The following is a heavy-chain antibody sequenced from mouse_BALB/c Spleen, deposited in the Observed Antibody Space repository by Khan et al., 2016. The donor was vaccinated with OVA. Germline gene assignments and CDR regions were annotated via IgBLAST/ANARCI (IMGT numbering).Heavy chain of an antibody. J-gene: IGHJ2*01. CDR3: TKDRIGY. CDR1: GYTFTTYW. V-gene: IGHV1-7*01. D-gene: IGHD1-1*02. CDR2: INPTSGHT. Sequence: VQLQESGAELAKPGASVKMSCKTSGYTFTTYWMHWVKQRPGQGLEWIGYINPTSGHTDYNEKFKDKATLSADKSSSPAYMQLSSLTSEDSAGYFCTKDRIGYGGQSTTLPVPS.